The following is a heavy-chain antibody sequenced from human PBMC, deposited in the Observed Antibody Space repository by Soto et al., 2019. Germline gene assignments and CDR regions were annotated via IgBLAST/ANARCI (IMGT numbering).Heavy chain of an antibody. Sequence: PSETLSLTCTVSGGSISNYYWNWIRQSPGKGLEWIGYIYSSGSTHYNPSLQNRVTISIDTSKNQVSLKVNFVTAADTAVYYCARDSAGYSIDYWGQGALVTVS. CDR3: ARDSAGYSIDY. CDR1: GGSISNYY. D-gene: IGHD6-13*01. V-gene: IGHV4-4*08. J-gene: IGHJ4*02. CDR2: IYSSGST.